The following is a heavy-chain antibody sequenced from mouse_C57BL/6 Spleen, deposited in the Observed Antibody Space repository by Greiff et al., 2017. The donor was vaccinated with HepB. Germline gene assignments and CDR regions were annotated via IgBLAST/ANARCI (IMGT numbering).Heavy chain of an antibody. CDR1: GYAFSSSW. Sequence: QVQLQQSGPELVKPGASVKISCKASGYAFSSSWMNWVKQRPGKGLEWIGRIYPGDGDTNYNGKFKGKATLTADKSSSTAYMQLSSLTSEDSAVYFCARSRVGYGSSYYAMDYWGQGTSVTVSS. D-gene: IGHD1-1*01. J-gene: IGHJ4*01. CDR2: IYPGDGDT. V-gene: IGHV1-82*01. CDR3: ARSRVGYGSSYYAMDY.